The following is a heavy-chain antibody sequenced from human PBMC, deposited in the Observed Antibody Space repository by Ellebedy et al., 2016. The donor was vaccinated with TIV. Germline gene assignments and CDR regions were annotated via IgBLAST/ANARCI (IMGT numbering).Heavy chain of an antibody. D-gene: IGHD4-17*01. Sequence: GGSLRLSCAASGFTFSSYGMHWVRQAPGKGLEWVAVIWYDGSNKYYADSVKGRFTLSRDNSKNTLYLQMNSLRAGDTAVYYCAKGELQPSTVTSLYHPFDYWGQGTLVTVSS. CDR3: AKGELQPSTVTSLYHPFDY. V-gene: IGHV3-30*02. CDR2: IWYDGSNK. CDR1: GFTFSSYG. J-gene: IGHJ4*02.